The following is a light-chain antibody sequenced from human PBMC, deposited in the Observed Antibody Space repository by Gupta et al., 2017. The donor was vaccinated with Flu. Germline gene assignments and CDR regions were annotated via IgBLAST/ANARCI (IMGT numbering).Light chain of an antibody. J-gene: IGLJ3*02. Sequence: SYELTQPPSVSVSPGQTASITCPGDKLGDKYACWYQQKPGQSPVLVIYQDSKRPSGLPERFSGSNSGNTATLTISGTQAMDEADYYCQAWDRSTAVFGGGTKLTVL. CDR3: QAWDRSTAV. CDR2: QDS. V-gene: IGLV3-1*01. CDR1: KLGDKY.